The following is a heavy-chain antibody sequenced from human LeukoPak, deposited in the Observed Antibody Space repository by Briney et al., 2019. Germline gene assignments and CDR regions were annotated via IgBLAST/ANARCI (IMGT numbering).Heavy chain of an antibody. V-gene: IGHV3-20*04. CDR3: ASGLRFLEWLGAFDI. CDR1: GFTFDDYG. J-gene: IGHJ3*02. D-gene: IGHD3-3*01. CDR2: INWNGGST. Sequence: GGSLRLSCAASGFTFDDYGMSWVRQAPGKGLEWVSGINWNGGSTGYADSVKGRFTISRDNAKNSLYLQMNSLRAEDTAVYYCASGLRFLEWLGAFDIWGQGTMVTVSS.